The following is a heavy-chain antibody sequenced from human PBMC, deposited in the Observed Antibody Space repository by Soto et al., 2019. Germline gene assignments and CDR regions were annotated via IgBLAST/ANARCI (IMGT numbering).Heavy chain of an antibody. D-gene: IGHD3-10*01. CDR3: ARGSPVNYYYGMDV. J-gene: IGHJ6*02. Sequence: LRLSCGASGFTFGSYSMHWVRQAPGKGLEWVALISYDANYKYYADSVKGRFTISRDNSKNTLYLQMTSLTPEDTAVYYCARGSPVNYYYGMDVWGQGTTVTVSS. CDR2: ISYDANYK. CDR1: GFTFGSYS. V-gene: IGHV3-30-3*01.